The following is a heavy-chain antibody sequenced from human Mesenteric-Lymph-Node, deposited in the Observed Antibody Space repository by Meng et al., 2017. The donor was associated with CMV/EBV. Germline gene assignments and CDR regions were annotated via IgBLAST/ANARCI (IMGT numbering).Heavy chain of an antibody. CDR2: INPNSAGT. CDR3: AGDLVGGGLLY. D-gene: IGHD3-16*01. J-gene: IGHJ4*02. CDR1: GYTFTDYY. Sequence: ASVKVSCKASGYTFTDYYMHWVRQAPGQGLEWMGWINPNSAGTNYAQRFQGRVTLTRDTSISTAYMELSRLTSDDTAVYFCAGDLVGGGLLYWGQGTLVTVSS. V-gene: IGHV1-2*02.